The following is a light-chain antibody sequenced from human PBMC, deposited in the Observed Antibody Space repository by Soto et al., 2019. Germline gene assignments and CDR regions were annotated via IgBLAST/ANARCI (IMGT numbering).Light chain of an antibody. CDR2: AAS. J-gene: IGKJ5*01. CDR1: QSISSY. CDR3: KQSYSTLIT. Sequence: DIQMTQSPSSLSASVGDRVTITCRASQSISSYLNWYQQKPGKAPKLLIYAASSLQSGVPSRFSGSGSGTDFTLTISSLQPEDCATYYCKQSYSTLITFGQGTRLEIK. V-gene: IGKV1-39*01.